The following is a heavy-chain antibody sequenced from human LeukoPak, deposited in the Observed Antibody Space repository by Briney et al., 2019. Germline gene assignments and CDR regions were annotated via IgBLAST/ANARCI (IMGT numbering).Heavy chain of an antibody. CDR1: GYNFTSYW. D-gene: IGHD1-26*01. J-gene: IGHJ3*02. CDR3: ARRKASANYSVEAFDI. Sequence: GESLQIHCKGSGYNFTSYWFGWVRQLPGKGLEWMGIIYPGDSDSRYSPSFQGQVTISADKSISTASLQWSSRKASDTAMYYCARRKASANYSVEAFDIWCQGTMVTVSS. V-gene: IGHV5-51*01. CDR2: IYPGDSDS.